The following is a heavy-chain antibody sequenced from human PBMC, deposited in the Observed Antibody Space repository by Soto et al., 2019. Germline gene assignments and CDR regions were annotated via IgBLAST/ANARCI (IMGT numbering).Heavy chain of an antibody. V-gene: IGHV3-30*18. Sequence: GGSLRLSCAASGFTFSSYGMHWVRQAPGKGLEWVAVISYDGSNKYYADSVKGRFTISRDNSKNTLYLQMNSLRAEDTAVYYCAKAISHYYDSSMFDYWGQGTLVTVSS. CDR3: AKAISHYYDSSMFDY. D-gene: IGHD3-22*01. CDR2: ISYDGSNK. CDR1: GFTFSSYG. J-gene: IGHJ4*02.